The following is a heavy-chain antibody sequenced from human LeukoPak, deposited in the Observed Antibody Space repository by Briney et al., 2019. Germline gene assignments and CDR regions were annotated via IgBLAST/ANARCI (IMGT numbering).Heavy chain of an antibody. CDR1: GGSFSGYY. CDR2: INHSGST. CDR3: ARGRNSSGYYSGCYFDY. V-gene: IGHV4-34*01. Sequence: SETLSLTCAVYGGSFSGYYWSWIRQPPGKGLEWIGEINHSGSTNYNPSLKSRVTISVDTSKNQFSLKLSSVTAADTAVYYCARGRNSSGYYSGCYFDYWGQGTLVTVSS. J-gene: IGHJ4*02. D-gene: IGHD3-22*01.